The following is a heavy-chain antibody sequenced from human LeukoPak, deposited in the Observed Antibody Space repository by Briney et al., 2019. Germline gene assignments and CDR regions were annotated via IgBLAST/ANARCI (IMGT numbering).Heavy chain of an antibody. D-gene: IGHD2-15*01. Sequence: GGSLRLSCAASGLTFSNYGMHWVRQAPGRGLVSVAFISFDGATKYYADSVKGRFTISRDNSRNTVDLQMNSLRAEDTAVYYCTKIKGGVVAADDYWGQGTLVTVSS. CDR2: ISFDGATK. CDR1: GLTFSNYG. CDR3: TKIKGGVVAADDY. V-gene: IGHV3-30*02. J-gene: IGHJ4*02.